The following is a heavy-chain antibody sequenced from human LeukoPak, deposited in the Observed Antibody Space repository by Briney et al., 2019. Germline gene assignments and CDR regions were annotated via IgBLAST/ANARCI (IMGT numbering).Heavy chain of an antibody. J-gene: IGHJ4*02. V-gene: IGHV3-48*03. CDR1: GFTFSSYE. CDR3: ARDNSQWLVRGIDY. CDR2: ISSSGSTI. D-gene: IGHD6-19*01. Sequence: PGGSLRLSCAASGFTFSSYEMNWVRQAPGKGLEWASYISSSGSTIYYADSVKGRFTISRDNAKNSLYLQMNSLRAEDTAVYYCARDNSQWLVRGIDYWGQGTLVTVSS.